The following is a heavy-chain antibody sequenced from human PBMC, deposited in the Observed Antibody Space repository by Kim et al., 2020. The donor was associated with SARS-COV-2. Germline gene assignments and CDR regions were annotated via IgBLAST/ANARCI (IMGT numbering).Heavy chain of an antibody. D-gene: IGHD6-19*01. J-gene: IGHJ4*02. Sequence: DSVQCRFTISRDNSKNSLYLQMNSLRTEDTALYYCAKDTDIIAVAGYFDYWGQGTLVTVSS. V-gene: IGHV3-43*01. CDR3: AKDTDIIAVAGYFDY.